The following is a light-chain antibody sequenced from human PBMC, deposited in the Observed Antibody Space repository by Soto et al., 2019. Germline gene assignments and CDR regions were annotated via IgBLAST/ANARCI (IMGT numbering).Light chain of an antibody. Sequence: EIVLTQSPATLSLSPGERATLSCRASQSVSSYLAWYQQKPGQAPRLLIYDASNRATGIPARFSGSGSGPDFTLTISSLEPEDVAVYYCQQRSNWPYTFGQGTKLEIK. V-gene: IGKV3-11*01. J-gene: IGKJ2*01. CDR3: QQRSNWPYT. CDR1: QSVSSY. CDR2: DAS.